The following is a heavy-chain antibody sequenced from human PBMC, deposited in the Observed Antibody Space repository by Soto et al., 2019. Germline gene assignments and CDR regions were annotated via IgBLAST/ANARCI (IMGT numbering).Heavy chain of an antibody. CDR2: ISYDGSNK. CDR1: GFTFSSYG. J-gene: IGHJ6*02. CDR3: AKDVGYCSGGSCYSSHYYYGMDV. Sequence: GGSLRLSCAASGFTFSSYGMHWVRQAPGKGLEWVAVISYDGSNKYYADSVKGRFTISRDNSKNTLYLQMNSLRAEDTAVYYCAKDVGYCSGGSCYSSHYYYGMDVWGQGTTVTVS. D-gene: IGHD2-15*01. V-gene: IGHV3-30*18.